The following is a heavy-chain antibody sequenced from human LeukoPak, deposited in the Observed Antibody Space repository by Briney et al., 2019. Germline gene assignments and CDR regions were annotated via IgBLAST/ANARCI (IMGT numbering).Heavy chain of an antibody. V-gene: IGHV4-59*08. Sequence: PSETLSLTCTVSGNSIRSYYCNWIRQPPGKGLEWIGYIYYSGTTSYNPSLRSRVTISVDMSKNQFSLRLTSVTAADTAVYYCAKQSEGFDSWGQGTLVTVSS. CDR3: AKQSEGFDS. CDR2: IYYSGTT. J-gene: IGHJ4*02. CDR1: GNSIRSYY.